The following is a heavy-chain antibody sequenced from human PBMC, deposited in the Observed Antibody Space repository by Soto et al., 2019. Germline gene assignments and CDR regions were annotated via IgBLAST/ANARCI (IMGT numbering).Heavy chain of an antibody. Sequence: SGGSLRLSCAASGFTFSSYGMHWVRQAPGKGLEWVAVIWYDGSNKYYADSVKGRFTISRDNSKNTLYLQMNSLRAEDTAVYYCARSSGYDLAFFDYWGQGTLVTVSS. CDR2: IWYDGSNK. J-gene: IGHJ4*02. D-gene: IGHD5-12*01. CDR1: GFTFSSYG. CDR3: ARSSGYDLAFFDY. V-gene: IGHV3-33*01.